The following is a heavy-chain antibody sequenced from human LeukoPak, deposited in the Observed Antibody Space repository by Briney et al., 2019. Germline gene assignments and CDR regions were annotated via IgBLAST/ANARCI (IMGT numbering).Heavy chain of an antibody. Sequence: LETLSLTCTVSGASVSSYYWSWIRQPPGKGLEWIGFSAHTGSSSYNPSLKSRVSISVDKSMNHFSLRLTSVTTADTAVYYCARYYADVNGYYYYYDYWGQGTLVTVPS. CDR3: ARYYADVNGYYYYYDY. D-gene: IGHD3-22*01. CDR1: GASVSSYY. CDR2: SAHTGSS. J-gene: IGHJ4*02. V-gene: IGHV4-59*02.